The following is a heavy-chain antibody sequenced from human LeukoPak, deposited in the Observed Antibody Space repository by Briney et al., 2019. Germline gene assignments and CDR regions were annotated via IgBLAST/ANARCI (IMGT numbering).Heavy chain of an antibody. CDR1: GFTFSSYG. V-gene: IGHV3-33*01. J-gene: IGHJ4*02. Sequence: PGRSLRLSCAASGFTFSSYGMHWVRQAPGKGLEWVAVIWYDGSNKYYADSVKGRFTISRDNSKNTLYLQMNSPRAEDTAVYYCAGGLGSGSLWFWDYWGQGTLVTVSS. D-gene: IGHD3-22*01. CDR2: IWYDGSNK. CDR3: AGGLGSGSLWFWDY.